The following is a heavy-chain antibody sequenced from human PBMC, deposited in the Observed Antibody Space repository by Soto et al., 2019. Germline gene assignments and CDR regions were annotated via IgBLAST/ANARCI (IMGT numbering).Heavy chain of an antibody. V-gene: IGHV3-23*01. CDR1: GFTLSSYF. Sequence: EVQLLESGGGLVQPGGSLRLSCVASGFTLSSYFMTWVRQAPGKGLEWVSAISNSGGSTYYADSVKGRFTISRDNSKETIKLEMNSLRAEDTAVYFCAKDLEKWLVQLGGLDSWGQGTLVTVSS. D-gene: IGHD6-19*01. J-gene: IGHJ4*02. CDR3: AKDLEKWLVQLGGLDS. CDR2: ISNSGGST.